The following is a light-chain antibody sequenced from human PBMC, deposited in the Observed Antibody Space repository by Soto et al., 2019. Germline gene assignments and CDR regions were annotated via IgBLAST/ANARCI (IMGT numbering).Light chain of an antibody. CDR3: QQYTSPPWT. J-gene: IGKJ1*01. CDR2: RAS. V-gene: IGKV3-20*01. CDR1: QSVPGNY. Sequence: EIVLTQFPGTLSLSAGERATLSCRASQSVPGNYLAWLQRKPGQAPSLLIYRASSRAPGIPDRFSGSGSGTDFTLTINRLEPEDFAVYYCQQYTSPPWTLGQGTKVETK.